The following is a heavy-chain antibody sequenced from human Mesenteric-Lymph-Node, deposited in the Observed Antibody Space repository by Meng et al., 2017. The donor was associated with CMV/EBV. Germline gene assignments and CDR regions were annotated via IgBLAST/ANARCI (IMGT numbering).Heavy chain of an antibody. V-gene: IGHV3-21*01. Sequence: LRLSCAASGFTFSSYSMNWVRQAPGEGLEWVSSISSSSSYIYYADSVKGRFTISRDNAKNSLYLQMNSLRAEDTAVYYCARSPERFDPWGQGTLVTVSS. CDR1: GFTFSSYS. CDR2: ISSSSSYI. CDR3: ARSPERFDP. J-gene: IGHJ5*02.